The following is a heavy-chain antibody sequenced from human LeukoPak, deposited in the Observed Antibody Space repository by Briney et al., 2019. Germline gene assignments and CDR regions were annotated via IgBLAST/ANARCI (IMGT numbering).Heavy chain of an antibody. CDR1: EFTVSNNY. CDR3: ARDPRWYDP. V-gene: IGHV3-53*01. J-gene: IGHJ5*02. Sequence: GGSLRLSCAVSEFTVSNNYMSWVRQAPGKGPEWVSLIYSGGATYYADSVRGRFTISRDNSKNTLYLQMNSLRVEDTAVYYCARDPRWYDPWGQGALVAVSS. CDR2: IYSGGAT.